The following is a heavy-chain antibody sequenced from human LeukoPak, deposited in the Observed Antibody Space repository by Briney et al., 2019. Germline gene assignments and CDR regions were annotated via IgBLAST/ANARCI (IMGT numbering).Heavy chain of an antibody. CDR1: GASVGSGTYF. J-gene: IGHJ5*02. D-gene: IGHD3-3*01. CDR3: ARHIASIFGVLKP. CDR2: VFSSGST. V-gene: IGHV4-61*01. Sequence: SETLSLTCTVSGASVGSGTYFWSWIRQPPGKGLEWIGYVFSSGSTNYNPSLKSRVTISLDTSKNQFSLKLSSVTAADTAVYYCARHIASIFGVLKPWGQGTLVTVSS.